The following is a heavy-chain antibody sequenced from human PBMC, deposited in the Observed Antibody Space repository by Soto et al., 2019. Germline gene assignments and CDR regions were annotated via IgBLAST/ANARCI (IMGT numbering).Heavy chain of an antibody. CDR3: GRERDGSSWSSAEYPQH. V-gene: IGHV1-18*01. J-gene: IGHJ1*01. D-gene: IGHD6-13*01. CDR2: ISGYNGNT. CDR1: GYTFTSYG. Sequence: QVQLVQSGVEVKKPGASVKVSCKASGYTFTSYGIHWVRQAPGQGLEWMGWISGYNGNTHYAQKYQGRVTMTTDTSTTTAYMDLRNLRSNDTAVYYCGRERDGSSWSSAEYPQHWGQGTLVTVSS.